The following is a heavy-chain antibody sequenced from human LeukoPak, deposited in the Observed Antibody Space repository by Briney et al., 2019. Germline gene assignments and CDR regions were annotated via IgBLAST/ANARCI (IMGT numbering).Heavy chain of an antibody. Sequence: ASVKVSCKASGYTFTSYGISWLRQAPGQGLEWMGWISAYNGNTNYAQKLQGRVTMTTDTSTSTAYMELRSLRSDDTAVYYCARGDLRITMIVVVQLPPDYWGQGTLVTVSS. CDR1: GYTFTSYG. CDR2: ISAYNGNT. V-gene: IGHV1-18*01. D-gene: IGHD3-22*01. CDR3: ARGDLRITMIVVVQLPPDY. J-gene: IGHJ4*02.